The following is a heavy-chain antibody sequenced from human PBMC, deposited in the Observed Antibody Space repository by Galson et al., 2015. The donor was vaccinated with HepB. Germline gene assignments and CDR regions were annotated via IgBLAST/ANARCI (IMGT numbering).Heavy chain of an antibody. D-gene: IGHD6-13*01. CDR1: GFTFSNAW. CDR2: IKSKSDGGTA. Sequence: LSLSCAASGFTFSNAWMTWVRQAPGKGLEWVGRIKSKSDGGTADYAAPAKGRFTISRDDSKNTMFLQMNSLKIEDTAMYYCTTHSVTAAGTHYWGQGTLVTVSS. CDR3: TTHSVTAAGTHY. V-gene: IGHV3-15*01. J-gene: IGHJ4*02.